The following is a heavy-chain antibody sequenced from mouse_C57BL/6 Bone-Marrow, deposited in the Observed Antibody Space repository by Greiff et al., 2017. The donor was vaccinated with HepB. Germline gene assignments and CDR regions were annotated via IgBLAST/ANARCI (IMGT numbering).Heavy chain of an antibody. Sequence: EVQLQESGGGLVQPGGSLKLSCAASGFTFSDYYMYWVRQTPEKRLEWVAYISNGGGSTYYPDTVKGRFTIARDNAKNTLYLQMSRPKSEDTAMYYCAREDSSGYVPWFAYWGQGTLVTVSA. V-gene: IGHV5-12*01. J-gene: IGHJ3*01. D-gene: IGHD3-2*02. CDR3: AREDSSGYVPWFAY. CDR2: ISNGGGST. CDR1: GFTFSDYY.